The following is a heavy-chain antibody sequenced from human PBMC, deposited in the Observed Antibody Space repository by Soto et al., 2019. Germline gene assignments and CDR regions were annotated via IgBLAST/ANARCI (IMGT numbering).Heavy chain of an antibody. V-gene: IGHV1-69*02. CDR3: ARVSDSSLYYFDY. CDR2: IIPILGIA. D-gene: IGHD3-22*01. J-gene: IGHJ4*02. Sequence: QVQLVQSGAEVKKPGSSVKVSCKASGGTFSSYTISWVRQAPGQGLEWMGRIIPILGIANYAQKFQGRVTITADKSTNTAYMELSSLRSEDTAVYYCARVSDSSLYYFDYWGQGTLVTVSS. CDR1: GGTFSSYT.